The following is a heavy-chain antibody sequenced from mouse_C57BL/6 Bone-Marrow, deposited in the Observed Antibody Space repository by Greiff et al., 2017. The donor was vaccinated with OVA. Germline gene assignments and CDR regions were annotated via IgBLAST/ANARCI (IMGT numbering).Heavy chain of an antibody. CDR1: GFTFSDFY. CDR2: SRNKANDYTT. CDR3: ARDPYSNWYFDV. D-gene: IGHD2-5*01. J-gene: IGHJ1*03. V-gene: IGHV7-1*01. Sequence: EVKVVESGGGLVQSGRSLRLSCATSGFTFSDFYMEWVRQAPGKGLEWIAASRNKANDYTTEYSASVKGRFIVSRDTSQSILYLQMNALRAEDTASYYCARDPYSNWYFDVWGTGTTVTVSS.